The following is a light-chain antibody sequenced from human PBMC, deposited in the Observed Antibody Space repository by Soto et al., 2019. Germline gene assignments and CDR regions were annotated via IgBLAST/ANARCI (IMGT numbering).Light chain of an antibody. CDR2: GTS. CDR1: QSLSSSY. Sequence: EIALTQSPGTQSLSPGERATLSCRASQSLSSSYLAWYQQKPGQAPRLLIYGTSIRATGIPDRFSGSGSGTDFTLTITRLEPEDFAVYYCQRFGTSPPWTFGQGTKVDI. CDR3: QRFGTSPPWT. J-gene: IGKJ1*01. V-gene: IGKV3-20*01.